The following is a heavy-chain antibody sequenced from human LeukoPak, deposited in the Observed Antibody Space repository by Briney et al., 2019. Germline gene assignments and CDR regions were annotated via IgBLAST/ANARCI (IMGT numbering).Heavy chain of an antibody. D-gene: IGHD3-16*01. Sequence: ASVKVSCKASGYTFTCYYMHWVRQAPGQGLEWMGWINPNSGGTNYAQKFQGWVTMTRDTSISTAYMELSRLRSDDTAVYYCASSRNALSGMDVWGQGTTVTVSS. CDR2: INPNSGGT. V-gene: IGHV1-2*04. J-gene: IGHJ6*02. CDR1: GYTFTCYY. CDR3: ASSRNALSGMDV.